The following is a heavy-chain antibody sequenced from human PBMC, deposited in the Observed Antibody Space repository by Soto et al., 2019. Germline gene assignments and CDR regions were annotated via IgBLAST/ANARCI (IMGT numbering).Heavy chain of an antibody. CDR1: GFTFSSYA. CDR2: ISGSGGST. J-gene: IGHJ4*02. V-gene: IGHV3-23*01. Sequence: EVQLLESGGDLVQPGGSQRLSCAASGFTFSSYAMSWVRQAPGKGLEWVSAISGSGGSTYYADSVKGRFTISRDNSKNTLYLQMNSLRAEDTAVYYCAKVRANVVVVAYFDYWGQGTLVTVSS. D-gene: IGHD2-15*01. CDR3: AKVRANVVVVAYFDY.